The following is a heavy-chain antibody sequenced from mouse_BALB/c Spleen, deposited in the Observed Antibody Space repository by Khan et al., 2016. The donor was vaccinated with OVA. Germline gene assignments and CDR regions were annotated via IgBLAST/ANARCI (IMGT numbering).Heavy chain of an antibody. J-gene: IGHJ3*01. Sequence: QVQLKQSGAELVKPGASVRLSCKASGYTFTSYYLYWVKQRPGQGLEWIGDINPSNGGTNFNEKFKSKATLTVDKSSSTAYMQLSSLTSEDSAVYYSTRSGYGTCAYCGQVTLVTVSS. CDR3: TRSGYGTCAY. CDR1: GYTFTSYY. CDR2: INPSNGGT. D-gene: IGHD2-1*01. V-gene: IGHV1S81*02.